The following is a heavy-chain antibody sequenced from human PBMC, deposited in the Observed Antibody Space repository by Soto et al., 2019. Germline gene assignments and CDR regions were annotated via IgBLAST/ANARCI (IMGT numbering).Heavy chain of an antibody. CDR3: TTWRREKSCTSVSCYGDGAY. V-gene: IGHV3-15*02. D-gene: IGHD2-2*01. CDR2: IKSWTDGGRV. J-gene: IGHJ4*02. Sequence: EVPLVESGGALVKPGESLTLSCAASGFTFNSAWMTWVRQAPGTGLGWVGRIKSWTDGGRVDTGAPVKGRLTIFRDDSKNTFYLQMSSLKSEHTAVYYCTTWRREKSCTSVSCYGDGAYWGQGTLVTVSS. CDR1: GFTFNSAW.